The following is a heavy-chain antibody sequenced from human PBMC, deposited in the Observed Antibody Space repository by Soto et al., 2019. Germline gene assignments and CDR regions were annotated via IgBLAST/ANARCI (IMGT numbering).Heavy chain of an antibody. J-gene: IGHJ4*02. CDR1: GFTFSSYG. Sequence: GGSLRLSCAASGFTFSSYGMHWVRQAPGKGLEWVAVISYDGSNKYYADSVKGRFTISRDNSKNTLYLQMNSLRAEDTAVYYCAKVGPYSSSSFSGLFDYWGQGTLVTVS. D-gene: IGHD6-6*01. CDR2: ISYDGSNK. CDR3: AKVGPYSSSSFSGLFDY. V-gene: IGHV3-30*18.